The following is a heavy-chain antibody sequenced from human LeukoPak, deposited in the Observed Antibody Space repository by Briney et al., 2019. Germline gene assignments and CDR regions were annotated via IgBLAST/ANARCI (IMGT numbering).Heavy chain of an antibody. CDR1: GFTFSNFG. D-gene: IGHD6-6*01. Sequence: GGSLRLSCAASGFTFSNFGMHWVRQAPGKGLEWVAVTWYDGRNKYYADSVKGRFTISRDNTRNSLSLQMSSLRADDTAVYYCVRDRRRSSSSFDYWGQGTLVTVSS. J-gene: IGHJ4*02. CDR3: VRDRRRSSSSFDY. V-gene: IGHV3-33*01. CDR2: TWYDGRNK.